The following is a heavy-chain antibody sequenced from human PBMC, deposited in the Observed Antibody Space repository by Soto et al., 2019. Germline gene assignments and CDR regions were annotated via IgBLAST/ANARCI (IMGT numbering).Heavy chain of an antibody. Sequence: QVQLQESGPGLMKPSGTLSLTCAVSGGSVSSNNWWSWVRQPPGQGLEWIGEIYHSGSTNYNPSLKSRVTISIDKFNNQFSLKLSSVTAADTAVYFCASLGYCSGADCHGTRWGKGTLVTVSS. CDR3: ASLGYCSGADCHGTR. CDR2: IYHSGST. J-gene: IGHJ4*01. D-gene: IGHD2-8*02. V-gene: IGHV4-4*02. CDR1: GGSVSSNNW.